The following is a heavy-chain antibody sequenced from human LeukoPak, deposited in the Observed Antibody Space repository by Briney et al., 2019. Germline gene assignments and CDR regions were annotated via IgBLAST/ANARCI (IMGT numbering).Heavy chain of an antibody. J-gene: IGHJ4*02. CDR3: ARGYGDYSETFDY. D-gene: IGHD4-17*01. V-gene: IGHV3-30*04. Sequence: NPGGSLRLSCAASGFTFSSYAMHWVRQAPGKGLEWVAVISYDGSNKYYADSVKGRFTISRDNSKNTLYLQMNSLRAEDTAVYYCARGYGDYSETFDYWGQGTLVTVSS. CDR1: GFTFSSYA. CDR2: ISYDGSNK.